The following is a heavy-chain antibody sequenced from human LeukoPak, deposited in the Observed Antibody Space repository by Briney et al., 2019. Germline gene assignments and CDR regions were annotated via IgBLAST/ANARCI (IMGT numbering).Heavy chain of an antibody. J-gene: IGHJ4*02. D-gene: IGHD5-12*01. CDR2: FDPEDGET. CDR3: ATTREWLRSYYFDY. Sequence: GASVNVSCKFSVYTLTELSMHWVRQPPAKGLEGMGGFDPEDGETIYTQKFQGRVTMTDDTSTDTAYMKLSSLRSEDTAVYYCATTREWLRSYYFDYWGQGTLVTVSS. V-gene: IGHV1-24*01. CDR1: VYTLTELS.